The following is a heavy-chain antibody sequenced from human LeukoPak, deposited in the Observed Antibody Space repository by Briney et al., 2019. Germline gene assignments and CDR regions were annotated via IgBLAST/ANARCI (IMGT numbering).Heavy chain of an antibody. D-gene: IGHD4-17*01. CDR3: AKDPNGDYIGVFDF. CDR1: GFTFSNYA. Sequence: GGSLRLSCAGSGFTFSNYAMIWVRQAPGKGLEWVSAIKGSGSYAKYADSVTGRFTISRDNSKNMLYLQMNSLTADDTAIYYCAKDPNGDYIGVFDFGGQGTMVTVSS. CDR2: IKGSGSYA. V-gene: IGHV3-23*01. J-gene: IGHJ3*01.